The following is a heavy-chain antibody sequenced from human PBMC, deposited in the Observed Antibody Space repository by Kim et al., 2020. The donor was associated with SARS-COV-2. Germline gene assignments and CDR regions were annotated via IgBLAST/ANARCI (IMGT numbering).Heavy chain of an antibody. J-gene: IGHJ4*02. CDR3: AKGGDTAMAHY. Sequence: KYYADSVKGRFTISRDNSKNTLYLQMNSLRAEDTDVYYCAKGGDTAMAHYWGQGTLVTVSS. D-gene: IGHD5-18*01. CDR2: K. V-gene: IGHV3-30*02.